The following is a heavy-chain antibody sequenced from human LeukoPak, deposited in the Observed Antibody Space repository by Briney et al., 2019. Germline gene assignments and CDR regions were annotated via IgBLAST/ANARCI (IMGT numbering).Heavy chain of an antibody. D-gene: IGHD1-26*01. J-gene: IGHJ4*02. CDR2: IYSGGST. CDR1: GFAVRARP. V-gene: IGHV3-66*01. Sequence: GGSLRLSCEASGFAVRARPMSWVRQAPGKGLEWVSVIYSGGSTYFADSVKGRFTVFRDNSKNTLYLQMNSLRAEDTAVYYCAKDAVGATAYYFDYWGQGTLVTVSS. CDR3: AKDAVGATAYYFDY.